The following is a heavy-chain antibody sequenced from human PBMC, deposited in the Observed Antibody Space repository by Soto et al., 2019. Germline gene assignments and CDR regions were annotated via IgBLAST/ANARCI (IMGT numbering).Heavy chain of an antibody. V-gene: IGHV4-34*01. D-gene: IGHD3-16*02. J-gene: IGHJ3*02. CDR3: ARGRMSYGSPMWAFDI. Sequence: SETLSLTCAGYGGSFSGYYWSWIRQPPGKGLEWIGEINHSGSTNYNLSLKSRVTISVDTSKNQFSLKLSSVTAADTAVYYCARGRMSYGSPMWAFDIWGQGTMVT. CDR2: INHSGST. CDR1: GGSFSGYY.